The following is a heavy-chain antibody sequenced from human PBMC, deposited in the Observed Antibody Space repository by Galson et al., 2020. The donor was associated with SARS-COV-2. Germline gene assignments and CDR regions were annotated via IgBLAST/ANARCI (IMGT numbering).Heavy chain of an antibody. CDR2: IKSKADGGTT. Sequence: GGSLRLSCAASGFTFTNAWMSWVRQAPGKGLEWVGRIKSKADGGTTDYAAPVKGRFTISRDDSKNTLYLQMNSLKTEDTAVYYCTADGISNWYRGWYFDLWGRGTLVTVSS. J-gene: IGHJ2*01. V-gene: IGHV3-15*01. D-gene: IGHD6-13*01. CDR1: GFTFTNAW. CDR3: TADGISNWYRGWYFDL.